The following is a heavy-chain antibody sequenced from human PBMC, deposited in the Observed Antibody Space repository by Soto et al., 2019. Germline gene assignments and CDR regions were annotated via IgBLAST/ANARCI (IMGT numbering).Heavy chain of an antibody. Sequence: GASVEVSCEASGGTFSSYAISWVRQAPGQGLEWMGGIIPIFGTANYAQKFQGRVTITADESTSTAYMELSSLRSEDTAVYYCARGVAVGPRLYYFDYWGQGTLVTVSS. J-gene: IGHJ4*02. D-gene: IGHD3-10*01. CDR1: GGTFSSYA. CDR3: ARGVAVGPRLYYFDY. CDR2: IIPIFGTA. V-gene: IGHV1-69*13.